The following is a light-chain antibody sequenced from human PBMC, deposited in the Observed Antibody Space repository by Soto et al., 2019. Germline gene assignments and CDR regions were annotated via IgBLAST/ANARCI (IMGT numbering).Light chain of an antibody. J-gene: IGKJ2*01. Sequence: DIQMTQSPSSLSASVGDRVPVTCRASQSISTYLNWSQQNPGKAPKLLIYAAPSLQSGVPSRFSGSGSGTDFTLSISGLQPDDFATYSFQQSSDLPYTFGQGTKLEIK. CDR2: AAP. CDR1: QSISTY. CDR3: QQSSDLPYT. V-gene: IGKV1-39*01.